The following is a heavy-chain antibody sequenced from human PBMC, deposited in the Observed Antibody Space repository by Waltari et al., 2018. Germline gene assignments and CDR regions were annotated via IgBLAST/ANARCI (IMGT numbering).Heavy chain of an antibody. CDR1: GGSITSGGYY. J-gene: IGHJ3*02. CDR2: IYYSGST. Sequence: QVQLQESGPGLVTPSQTLSLPSTVSGGSITSGGYYRRWIRPPPGKGLEWIGYIYYSGSTYYNPSLKSLVTISVDTSKNQFSLKLSSVTAADTAVYYCARGCSGGSCYSIAAFDIWGQGTMVTVSS. CDR3: ARGCSGGSCYSIAAFDI. V-gene: IGHV4-31*01. D-gene: IGHD2-15*01.